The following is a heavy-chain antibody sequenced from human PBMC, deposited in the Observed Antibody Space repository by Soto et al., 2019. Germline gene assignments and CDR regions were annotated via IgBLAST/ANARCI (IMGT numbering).Heavy chain of an antibody. CDR2: IIPIFCTA. D-gene: IGHD1-26*01. V-gene: IGHV1-69*01. J-gene: IGHJ6*02. CDR1: GGTFSSYA. CDR3: ARAGIVGATDYYYGMDV. Sequence: QVQLVQSGAEVKKPGSSVKVSCKASGGTFSSYAISWVRQAPGQGLEWMGGIIPIFCTANYAQKFQGRVTITADESTSTAYMELSSLRSEDTAVYYCARAGIVGATDYYYGMDVWGQGTTVTVSS.